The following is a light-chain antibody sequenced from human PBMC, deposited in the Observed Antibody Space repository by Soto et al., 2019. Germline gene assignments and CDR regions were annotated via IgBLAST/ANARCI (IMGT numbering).Light chain of an antibody. CDR2: DAS. J-gene: IGKJ1*01. CDR1: QSIGTW. CDR3: QQYNSYSRA. Sequence: DIQMTQSPSTLSASVGDRVTITCRASQSIGTWLAWYQHKPGRAPKLLIYDASTVEGGVPSRFSGSRSGTEFTFTISSLQPDDFATYYCQQYNSYSRAFGQGTKVEIK. V-gene: IGKV1-5*01.